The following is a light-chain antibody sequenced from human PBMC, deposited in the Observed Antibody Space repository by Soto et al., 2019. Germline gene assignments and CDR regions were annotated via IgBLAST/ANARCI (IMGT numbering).Light chain of an antibody. CDR1: QSIRST. Sequence: EIVMTQSPATLSVSPGERATLSCRASQSIRSTLAWYQQKPGQAPRLLIYGASTRATGIPARFSGSGSGTEFTLTICSLQSEDVAVYYCQHYNHWLWTFGQGTKVEIK. J-gene: IGKJ1*01. CDR3: QHYNHWLWT. V-gene: IGKV3-15*01. CDR2: GAS.